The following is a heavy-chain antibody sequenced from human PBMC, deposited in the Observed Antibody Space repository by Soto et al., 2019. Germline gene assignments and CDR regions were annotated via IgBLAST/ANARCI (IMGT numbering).Heavy chain of an antibody. V-gene: IGHV3-9*01. CDR1: GCIFENYA. CDR2: IDWNSGSL. Sequence: LRRSFSASGCIFENYAMPGVRQTPGKGLEWVSAIDWNSGSLDYAASVKGRFSISRDNTENSLYLQMNNLRPEDTALYFCTKSSGSYFTFYGMDVWGRGTKVTVYS. J-gene: IGHJ6*02. D-gene: IGHD1-26*01. CDR3: TKSSGSYFTFYGMDV.